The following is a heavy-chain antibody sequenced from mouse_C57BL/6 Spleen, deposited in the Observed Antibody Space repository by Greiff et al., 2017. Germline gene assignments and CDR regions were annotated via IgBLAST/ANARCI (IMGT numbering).Heavy chain of an antibody. J-gene: IGHJ3*01. CDR1: GSTFSSYT. D-gene: IGHD3-1*01. CDR3: ARHLGYGFAY. CDR2: ISGGGGNT. Sequence: DVHLVESGGGLVKPGGSLKLSCAASGSTFSSYTMSWVRQTPEKRLEWVATISGGGGNTYYPDSVKGRFTISRDNAKNTLYLQMSSLRSEDTALYYCARHLGYGFAYWGQGTLVTVSA. V-gene: IGHV5-9*01.